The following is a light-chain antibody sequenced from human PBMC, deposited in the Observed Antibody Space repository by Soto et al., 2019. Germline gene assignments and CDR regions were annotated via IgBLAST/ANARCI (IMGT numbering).Light chain of an antibody. Sequence: QSALTQPASVSGSPGQSITISCTGTSSDVGTYNLVSWYQQHPGKAPKLMIYEGSKRPSGVSNRVSGSKSGNTASLTISGLQAEDEADYYCCSYAGISTFVVFGGGTKLTVL. CDR2: EGS. V-gene: IGLV2-23*03. CDR3: CSYAGISTFVV. CDR1: SSDVGTYNL. J-gene: IGLJ2*01.